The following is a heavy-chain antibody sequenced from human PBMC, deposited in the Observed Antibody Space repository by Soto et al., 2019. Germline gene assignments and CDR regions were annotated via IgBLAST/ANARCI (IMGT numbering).Heavy chain of an antibody. CDR2: IWNDGSNK. Sequence: QVQLVQSGAEVRKPGSSVRVSCKASGGSFNRHTISWVRQAPGKGLEWVAVIWNDGSNKYYADSVKGRFTISRDNSRNTLYLQMSSLRAEDTAVYYCARVDHYESSGYYYYYGMDVWGQGTTVTVSS. D-gene: IGHD3-22*01. CDR3: ARVDHYESSGYYYYYGMDV. V-gene: IGHV3-33*08. CDR1: GGSFNRHT. J-gene: IGHJ6*02.